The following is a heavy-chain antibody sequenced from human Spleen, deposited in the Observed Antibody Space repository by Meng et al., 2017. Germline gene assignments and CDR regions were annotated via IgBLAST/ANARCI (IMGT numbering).Heavy chain of an antibody. D-gene: IGHD1-1*01. J-gene: IGHJ5*02. CDR1: GYTLTELS. CDR3: ATDSRRYGSRFDP. CDR2: FDPEDGET. Sequence: ASVKVSCKVSGYTLTELSMHWVRQAPGKGPEWMGGFDPEDGETIYAQKFQGRVTMTEDTSTDTAYMELSSLRSEDTAVYYCATDSRRYGSRFDPWGQGTLVTVSS. V-gene: IGHV1-24*01.